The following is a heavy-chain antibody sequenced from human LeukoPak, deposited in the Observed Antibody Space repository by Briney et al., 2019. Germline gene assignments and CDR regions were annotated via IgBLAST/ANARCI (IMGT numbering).Heavy chain of an antibody. CDR1: GFTFRNYA. D-gene: IGHD2-15*01. CDR2: TNYDGSDR. CDR3: AKDLPDRYSLEY. Sequence: GGSLRLSCAASGFTFRNYAMYWARQAPGTGLEWVAFTNYDGSDRCYADSVKGRFTVSRENPKNTLYLQMNSLRTEDTAVYYCAKDLPDRYSLEYWGQGTMVTVPS. V-gene: IGHV3-30*02. J-gene: IGHJ4*02.